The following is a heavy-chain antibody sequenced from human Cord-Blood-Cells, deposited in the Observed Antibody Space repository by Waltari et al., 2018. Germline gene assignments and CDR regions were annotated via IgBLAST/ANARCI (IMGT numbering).Heavy chain of an antibody. J-gene: IGHJ4*02. CDR3: ARTVVTDY. D-gene: IGHD2-15*01. Sequence: EVQLVESGGGLAQPGGSRRLSCAASGFTCSRSWMSWVRQDPGKGLEWVANIKQDGSEKYYVDSVKGRFTISRDNAKNSLYLQMNSLRAEDTAVYYCARTVVTDYWGQGTLVTVSS. V-gene: IGHV3-7*01. CDR1: GFTCSRSW. CDR2: IKQDGSEK.